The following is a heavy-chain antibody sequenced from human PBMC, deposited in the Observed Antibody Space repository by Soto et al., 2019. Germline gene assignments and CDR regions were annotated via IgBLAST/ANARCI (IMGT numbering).Heavy chain of an antibody. V-gene: IGHV2-5*02. CDR1: GFSLTTTGVG. J-gene: IGHJ4*02. CDR2: VFWDGGE. Sequence: QITLRESGPSLVKPTETLTLTCTFSGFSLTTTGVGVGWIRQPPGKALEWLAVVFWDGGERYSPSLKSRVTITKDPSKDQVVFTRTNMDPADTATYYCTQVYGSVSWGWYFHSWGQGTLVTVSS. D-gene: IGHD1-26*01. CDR3: TQVYGSVSWGWYFHS.